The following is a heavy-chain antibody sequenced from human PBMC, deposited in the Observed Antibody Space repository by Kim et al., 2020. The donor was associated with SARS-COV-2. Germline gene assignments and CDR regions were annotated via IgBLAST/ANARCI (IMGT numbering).Heavy chain of an antibody. CDR2: IRSKAYGGTT. CDR3: TRERSTVTTWVNYYYGMDV. Sequence: GGSLRLSCTASGFTFGDYAMSWFRQAPGKGLEWVGFIRSKAYGGTTEYAASVKGRFTISRDDSKSIAYLQMNSLKTEDTAVYYCTRERSTVTTWVNYYYGMDVWGQGTTVTVSS. CDR1: GFTFGDYA. J-gene: IGHJ6*02. V-gene: IGHV3-49*03. D-gene: IGHD4-17*01.